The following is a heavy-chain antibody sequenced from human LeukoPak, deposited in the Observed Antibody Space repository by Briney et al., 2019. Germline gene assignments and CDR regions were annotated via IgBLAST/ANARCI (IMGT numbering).Heavy chain of an antibody. D-gene: IGHD1-26*01. V-gene: IGHV1-3*01. CDR3: ARGSTRDLPLDH. CDR1: GYTFSDYA. Sequence: ASVKVSCKASGYTFSDYAMHWVRQAPGQRLEWMGWINAGNGDTTHSQKFQGRVTITRDTSASTAYIELRTLRSEDTVMYYCARGSTRDLPLDHWGQQTLATIYS. J-gene: IGHJ4*02. CDR2: INAGNGDT.